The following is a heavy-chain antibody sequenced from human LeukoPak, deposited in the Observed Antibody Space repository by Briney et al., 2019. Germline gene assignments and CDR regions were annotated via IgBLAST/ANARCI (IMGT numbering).Heavy chain of an antibody. Sequence: PGGSLRLSCATSGFTFDDYGMSWVRQAPGKGLEWVSGIDWNGGSTGYADSVKGRFTISRDNAKNSLYLQMNSLRAEDTALYYCAIVTGYYRDDAFDIWGQGTMVTVSS. J-gene: IGHJ3*02. CDR1: GFTFDDYG. D-gene: IGHD3-9*01. CDR2: IDWNGGST. CDR3: AIVTGYYRDDAFDI. V-gene: IGHV3-20*04.